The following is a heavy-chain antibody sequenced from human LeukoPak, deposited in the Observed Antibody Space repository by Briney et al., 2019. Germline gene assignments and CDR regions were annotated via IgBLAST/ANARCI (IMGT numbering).Heavy chain of an antibody. CDR3: ARELVSLGTGYFDL. CDR2: ITGSSTLT. V-gene: IGHV3-23*01. CDR1: GFTFGTYG. J-gene: IGHJ2*01. Sequence: GGSLRLSCEASGFTFGTYGMTWVRQAPGKGLEWVSGITGSSTLTYYADSVKGRFTISRDNSKNTLQLQMHSLRAEDTAIYYCARELVSLGTGYFDLWGRGTLVTVPS. D-gene: IGHD7-27*01.